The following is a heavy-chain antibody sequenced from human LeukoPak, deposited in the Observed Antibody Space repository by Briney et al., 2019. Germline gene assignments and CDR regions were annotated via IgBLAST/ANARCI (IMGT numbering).Heavy chain of an antibody. D-gene: IGHD3-10*01. V-gene: IGHV3-20*01. CDR3: ARAGSAWFGELYFVYDY. CDR2: INWNGGST. CDR1: GFTFDDYG. J-gene: IGHJ4*02. Sequence: PGGSLRLSCAASGFTFDDYGMSWVRQAPGKGLEWVSGINWNGGSTGYADSVKGRFTISRDNAKNSPYLQMNSLRAEDTALYHCARAGSAWFGELYFVYDYWGQGTLVTVSS.